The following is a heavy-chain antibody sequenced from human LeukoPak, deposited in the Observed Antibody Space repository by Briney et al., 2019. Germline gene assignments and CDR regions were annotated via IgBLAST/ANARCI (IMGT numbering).Heavy chain of an antibody. D-gene: IGHD6-19*01. V-gene: IGHV3-15*01. Sequence: GGSLRLSCAASGFTYSNAWMSGVRQAPGKGREGVGRIKSKTDGGTTDYAEPVKGRFTISRDDSKNTLYLQMNSLKTEDTAVYYCTTRRVAVATYFDYWGQGTLVTVSS. CDR3: TTRRVAVATYFDY. CDR1: GFTYSNAW. CDR2: IKSKTDGGTT. J-gene: IGHJ4*02.